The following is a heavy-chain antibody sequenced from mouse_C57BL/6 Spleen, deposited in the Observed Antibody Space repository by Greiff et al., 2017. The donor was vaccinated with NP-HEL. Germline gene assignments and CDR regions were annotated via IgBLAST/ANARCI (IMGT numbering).Heavy chain of an antibody. CDR3: ARPYYYGSSAGYFDY. V-gene: IGHV5-17*01. J-gene: IGHJ2*01. D-gene: IGHD1-1*01. Sequence: EVKVVESGGGLVKPGGSLKLSCAASGFTFSDYGMHWVRQAPEKGLEWVAYISSGSSTIYYVDTVKGRFTISRDNAKNTLFLQMTSLRSEDTAMYYCARPYYYGSSAGYFDYWGQGTTLTVSS. CDR2: ISSGSSTI. CDR1: GFTFSDYG.